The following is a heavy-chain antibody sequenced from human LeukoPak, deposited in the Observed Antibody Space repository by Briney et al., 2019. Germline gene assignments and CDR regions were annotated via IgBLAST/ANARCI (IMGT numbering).Heavy chain of an antibody. CDR3: ARAPGYCSSTSCPWGY. CDR1: GYTFTSYY. CDR2: ISAYNGNT. V-gene: IGHV1-18*04. D-gene: IGHD2-2*03. J-gene: IGHJ4*02. Sequence: AASVKVSCKASGYTFTSYYMHWVRQAPGQGLEWMGWISAYNGNTNYAQKLQGRVTMTTDTSTSTAYMELRSLRSDDTAVYYCARAPGYCSSTSCPWGYWGQGTLVTVSS.